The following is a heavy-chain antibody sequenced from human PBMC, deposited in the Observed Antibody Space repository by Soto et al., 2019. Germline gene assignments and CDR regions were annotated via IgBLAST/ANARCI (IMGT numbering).Heavy chain of an antibody. Sequence: EVQLVESGGGLVQPGGSLRLSCAASGFTVSSNYMSWVRQAPGKGLEWVSVIYSGGSTYYADSVKGRFTISRDNSKNTLYLQMNSLRAEDTAVYYCARAPLLRFLEWLEGYYYYMDVWDKGTTVTVSS. V-gene: IGHV3-66*01. CDR1: GFTVSSNY. J-gene: IGHJ6*03. D-gene: IGHD3-3*01. CDR2: IYSGGST. CDR3: ARAPLLRFLEWLEGYYYYMDV.